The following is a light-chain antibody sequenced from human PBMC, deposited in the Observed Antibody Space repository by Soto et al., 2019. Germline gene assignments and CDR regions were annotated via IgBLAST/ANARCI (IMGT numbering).Light chain of an antibody. V-gene: IGLV1-44*01. CDR3: AAWDDSLNGVV. Sequence: QSVLTQPPSASGTPGQRVTISCSGSSSNIGSYTVNWYQQLPGTAPKLLIYSNNQRPSGVPDRFSGSKSGTSVSLAISGLQSEDEADYYCAAWDDSLNGVVFGGGTQLTLL. J-gene: IGLJ2*01. CDR2: SNN. CDR1: SSNIGSYT.